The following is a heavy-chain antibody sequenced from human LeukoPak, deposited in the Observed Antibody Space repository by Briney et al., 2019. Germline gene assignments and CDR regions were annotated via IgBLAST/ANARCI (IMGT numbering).Heavy chain of an antibody. D-gene: IGHD2-8*01. CDR1: GDSISNNNYY. CDR3: AVDCTDGVCYLGY. V-gene: IGHV4-39*01. CDR2: ISYSGST. Sequence: SETLSLTCTVSGDSISNNNYYWGWIRQPPGKGLEWIGSISYSGSTYYNPSLKSRVTISVDTSKNEFSLRLSSVTAADTAVYYCAVDCTDGVCYLGYWGQGTLVTVSS. J-gene: IGHJ4*02.